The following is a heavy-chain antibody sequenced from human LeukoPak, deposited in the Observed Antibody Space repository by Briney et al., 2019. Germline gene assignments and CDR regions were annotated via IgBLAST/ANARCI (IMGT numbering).Heavy chain of an antibody. CDR3: ARASWVSSADAVR. Sequence: GGSLRPSCAASGLSFSSFAMSWVRQAPARGLEWLSSMKGTGETFYGDSVRGRVTVFRDDSRNTVYLQLNNLRVEDTAVYYCARASWVSSADAVRWGQGTVVTVSS. CDR1: GLSFSSFA. D-gene: IGHD3-16*01. CDR2: MKGTGET. V-gene: IGHV3-23*01. J-gene: IGHJ4*02.